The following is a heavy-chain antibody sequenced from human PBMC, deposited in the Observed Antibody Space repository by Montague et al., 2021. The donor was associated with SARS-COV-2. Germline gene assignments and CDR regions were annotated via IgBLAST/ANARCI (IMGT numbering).Heavy chain of an antibody. CDR1: GFTFSSYD. CDR2: IGTAGDT. Sequence: SLRLSCAASGFTFSSYDMHWVRQATGKGLEWVSAIGTAGDTYYPGSVKGRFTISRENAKNFLYLQMNSLRAGDTAVYYCARGDTAMVRGYYYYGMDVWGQGTTVTVSS. V-gene: IGHV3-13*04. CDR3: ARGDTAMVRGYYYYGMDV. J-gene: IGHJ6*02. D-gene: IGHD5-18*01.